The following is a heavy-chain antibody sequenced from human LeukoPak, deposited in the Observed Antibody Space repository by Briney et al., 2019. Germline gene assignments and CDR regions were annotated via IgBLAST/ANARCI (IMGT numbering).Heavy chain of an antibody. J-gene: IGHJ4*02. CDR1: GYSISSGYY. Sequence: SETLSLTCTASGYSISSGYYWGWIRQPPGKGLEWIGSIYHSGSTYYNPSLKSRVTISVDTSKNQFSLKLSSVTAADTAVYYCARDLPYYYGSGSYPHFDYWGQGTLVTVSS. V-gene: IGHV4-38-2*02. CDR2: IYHSGST. CDR3: ARDLPYYYGSGSYPHFDY. D-gene: IGHD3-10*01.